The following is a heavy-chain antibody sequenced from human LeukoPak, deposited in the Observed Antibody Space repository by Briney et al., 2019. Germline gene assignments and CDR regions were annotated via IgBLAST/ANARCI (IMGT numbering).Heavy chain of an antibody. CDR2: IRYDGSNK. CDR1: GFVFSSYG. Sequence: PGGSLRLSCAASGFVFSSYGMHWVRKAPGKGLEWVAFIRYDGSNKYYVDSVRGRFTISRDNSKNTLYLQMNSLRAEDTAVYYCAKDLGGDRTRPHFDYWGQGTLVTVSS. D-gene: IGHD1-1*01. J-gene: IGHJ4*02. CDR3: AKDLGGDRTRPHFDY. V-gene: IGHV3-30*02.